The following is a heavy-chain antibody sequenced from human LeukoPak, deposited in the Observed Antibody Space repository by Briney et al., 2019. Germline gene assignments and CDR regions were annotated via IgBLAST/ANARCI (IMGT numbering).Heavy chain of an antibody. D-gene: IGHD3-22*01. CDR1: GGSFSGYY. J-gene: IGHJ4*02. CDR2: TNHSGST. V-gene: IGHV4-34*01. Sequence: SETLSLTCAVYGGSFSGYYWSWIRQPPGKGLEWIGETNHSGSTKYTPSLKSRVTISVDTSKNQFSLRLSSVTAADTAVYYCARGDTSGYRYWGQGILSIVPS. CDR3: ARGDTSGYRY.